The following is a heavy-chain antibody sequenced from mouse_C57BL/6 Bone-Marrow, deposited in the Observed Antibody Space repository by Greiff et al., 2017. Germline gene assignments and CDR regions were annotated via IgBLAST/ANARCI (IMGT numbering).Heavy chain of an antibody. J-gene: IGHJ4*01. Sequence: QVHVKQPGAELVRPGTSVKLSCKASGYTFTSYWMHWVKQRPGQGLEWIGYINPSSGYTKYNQKFKDKATLTADKSSSTAYMQLSSLTYEDSAVYYCARYPNWDGGDYAMDYWGQGTSVTVSS. CDR1: GYTFTSYW. CDR3: ARYPNWDGGDYAMDY. D-gene: IGHD4-1*02. CDR2: INPSSGYT. V-gene: IGHV1-7*01.